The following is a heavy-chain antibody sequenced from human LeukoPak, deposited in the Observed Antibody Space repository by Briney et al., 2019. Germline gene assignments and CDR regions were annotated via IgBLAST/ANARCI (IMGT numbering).Heavy chain of an antibody. Sequence: ASVKVSCKASGYTFTSYYMHWVRQAPGQGLEWMGIISPSGGSTSYAQKFQGRVTMTKETSTSTVYMELSSLRSEDTAVYYSARERASGFDYWGQGTLVTVSS. J-gene: IGHJ4*02. CDR2: ISPSGGST. CDR1: GYTFTSYY. CDR3: ARERASGFDY. V-gene: IGHV1-46*03. D-gene: IGHD1-26*01.